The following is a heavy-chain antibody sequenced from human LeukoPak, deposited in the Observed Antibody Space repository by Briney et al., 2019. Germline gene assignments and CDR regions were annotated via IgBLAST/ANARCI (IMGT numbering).Heavy chain of an antibody. CDR1: GGSISSGSYS. CDR2: INHSGST. D-gene: IGHD2-2*02. Sequence: PSETLSLTCVVSGGSISSGSYSWSWIRQPPGKGLEWIGEINHSGSTNYNPSLKSRVTISVDTSKNQFSLKLSSVTAADTAVYYCARGLRYCSSTSCYTGFYYYYYYMDVWGKGTTVTVSS. CDR3: ARGLRYCSSTSCYTGFYYYYYYMDV. J-gene: IGHJ6*03. V-gene: IGHV4-39*07.